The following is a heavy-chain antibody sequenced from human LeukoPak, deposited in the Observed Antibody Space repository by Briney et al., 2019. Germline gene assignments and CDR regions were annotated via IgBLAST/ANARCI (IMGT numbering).Heavy chain of an antibody. Sequence: SETLSLTCTVSGGSISSYYWSWIRQPPGKGLEWIGYIYYSGSTNYNPSLKSRVTISVDTSKNQFSLKLSSVTAADTAVYYCARGVPLYDSSGYPNWFDPWGQGTLVTVSS. CDR2: IYYSGST. V-gene: IGHV4-59*01. D-gene: IGHD3-22*01. J-gene: IGHJ5*02. CDR3: ARGVPLYDSSGYPNWFDP. CDR1: GGSISSYY.